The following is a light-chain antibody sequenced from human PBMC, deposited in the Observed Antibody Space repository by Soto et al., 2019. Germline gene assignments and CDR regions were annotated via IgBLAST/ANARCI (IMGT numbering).Light chain of an antibody. CDR1: QSVSNNY. CDR3: QQYGSSGT. CDR2: GAS. V-gene: IGKV3-20*01. Sequence: EIVLTQSPGTLSRSPRERATLSCRASQSVSNNYLAWYQQKPGQAPRLLIYGASNRATGIPDRFSGSGSGIDFTLTISRLEPEDFAVYYCQQYGSSGTFGQGTKVDIK. J-gene: IGKJ1*01.